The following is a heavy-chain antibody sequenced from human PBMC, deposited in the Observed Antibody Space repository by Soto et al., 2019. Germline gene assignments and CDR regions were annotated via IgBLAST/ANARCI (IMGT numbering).Heavy chain of an antibody. CDR3: AKDIHPGNIAAAGQPDY. J-gene: IGHJ4*02. CDR1: GFTFSSYG. V-gene: IGHV3-30*18. CDR2: ISYDGSNK. Sequence: GGSLRLSCAASGFTFSSYGMHWVRQAPGKGLEWVAVISYDGSNKYYADSVKGRFTISRDNSKNTLYLQMNSLRAEDTAVYYCAKDIHPGNIAAAGQPDYWGQGTLVTVSS. D-gene: IGHD6-13*01.